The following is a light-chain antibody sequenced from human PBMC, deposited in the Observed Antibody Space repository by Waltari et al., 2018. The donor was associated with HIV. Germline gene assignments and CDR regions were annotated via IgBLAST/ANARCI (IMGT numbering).Light chain of an antibody. CDR2: KDD. CDR3: QSYDNENPVL. CDR1: SGSIASNY. J-gene: IGLJ2*01. V-gene: IGLV6-57*03. Sequence: NFMLTQPHSVSESPGKTVTVSCTRSSGSIASNYVPLYQQRPGRAPTTVIYKDDLRPTGVPDRFSGSIDSSSNSASLTISGLRPEDEADYYCQSYDNENPVLFGGGTKLTVL.